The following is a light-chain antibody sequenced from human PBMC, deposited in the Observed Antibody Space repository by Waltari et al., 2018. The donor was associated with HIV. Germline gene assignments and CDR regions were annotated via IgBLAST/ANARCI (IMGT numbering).Light chain of an antibody. CDR1: SSDIGAYDY. J-gene: IGLJ2*01. Sequence: QSALTQPPSASGSLGQSVTISCTGSSSDIGAYDYVSWFQQHPHSAPKLLLYEVTRRPPTVSDRFSGSRSGYTAFLTVAGLQPDDEATYFCSSYGDSLRVLFGGGTNVTVL. CDR3: SSYGDSLRVL. CDR2: EVT. V-gene: IGLV2-8*01.